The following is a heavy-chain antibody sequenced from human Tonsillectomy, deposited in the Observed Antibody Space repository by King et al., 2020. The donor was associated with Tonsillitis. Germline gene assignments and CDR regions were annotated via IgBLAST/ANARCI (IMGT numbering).Heavy chain of an antibody. D-gene: IGHD3-10*01. CDR3: ARAVRFWELSYYYHYMDV. CDR1: GFTFDDYG. V-gene: IGHV3-20*04. J-gene: IGHJ6*03. CDR2: INWNGGST. Sequence: VQLVESGGGVVRPGGSLRLSCAASGFTFDDYGMNWVRQAPGKGLEWVSDINWNGGSTGYADSVKGRFTISRDNAKNSLYLQMNSLRAEDTALYYWARAVRFWELSYYYHYMDVWGKGTTVTVSS.